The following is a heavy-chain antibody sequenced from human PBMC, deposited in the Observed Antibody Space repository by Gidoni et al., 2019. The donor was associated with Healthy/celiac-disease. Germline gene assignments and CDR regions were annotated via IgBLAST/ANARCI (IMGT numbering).Heavy chain of an antibody. V-gene: IGHV4-61*01. CDR3: ARGGGSGNFDY. CDR1: GGSVSSGSYY. CDR2: IYYSGST. J-gene: IGHJ4*02. D-gene: IGHD3-10*01. Sequence: QVQLQESGPGLVKPSETLSLTCTVSGGSVSSGSYYWSWIRQPPGKGLEWIGYIYYSGSTNYNPSRKSRVTISVDTSKNQFSLKLSSVTAADTAVYYCARGGGSGNFDYWGQGTLVTVSS.